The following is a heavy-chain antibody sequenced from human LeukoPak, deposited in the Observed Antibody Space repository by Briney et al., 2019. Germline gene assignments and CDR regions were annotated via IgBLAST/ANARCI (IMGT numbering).Heavy chain of an antibody. CDR2: MNPNSGNT. Sequence: ASVKVSCKASGYTFTSYDINWVRQATGQGLEWMGWMNPNSGNTGYAQKFQGRVTMTRNTSISTAYMELSSPRSDDTAVYYCARAAGLWSIYDAFDIWGQGTMVTVSS. CDR3: ARAAGLWSIYDAFDI. V-gene: IGHV1-8*01. J-gene: IGHJ3*02. D-gene: IGHD5-18*01. CDR1: GYTFTSYD.